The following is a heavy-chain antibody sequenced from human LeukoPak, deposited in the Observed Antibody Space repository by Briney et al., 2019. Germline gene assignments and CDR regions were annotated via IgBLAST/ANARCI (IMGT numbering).Heavy chain of an antibody. CDR3: ARDGARSYYYGMDV. V-gene: IGHV1-18*01. D-gene: IGHD3-16*01. CDR1: GYTFTSYG. J-gene: IGHJ6*02. CDR2: ISAYNGNT. Sequence: ASVKVSCKASGYTFTSYGISWVRQAPGQGLEWKGWISAYNGNTNYAQKLQGRVTMTTDTSTGTAYMELRSLRSDDTAVYYCARDGARSYYYGMDVWGQGTTVTVSS.